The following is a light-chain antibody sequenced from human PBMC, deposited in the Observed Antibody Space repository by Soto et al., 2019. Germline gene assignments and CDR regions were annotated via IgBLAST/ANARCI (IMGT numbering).Light chain of an antibody. CDR2: SNN. V-gene: IGLV1-44*01. Sequence: QSVLNQPPSASGTPGQRVTISCSGSSSNIGSNTVNWYQQLPGTAPKLVIYSNNQRPSGVPDRFSGSKSGTSASLAISGLQSEDEADYYCVAWDESLHCYVVFGGGTKVTVL. CDR1: SSNIGSNT. J-gene: IGLJ2*01. CDR3: VAWDESLHCYVV.